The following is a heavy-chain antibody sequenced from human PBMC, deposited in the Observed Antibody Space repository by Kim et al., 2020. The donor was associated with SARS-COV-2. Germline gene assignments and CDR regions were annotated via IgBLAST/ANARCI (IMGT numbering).Heavy chain of an antibody. CDR1: GYTFTTHR. V-gene: IGHV1-18*01. Sequence: ASVKVSCKTSGYTFTTHRISWVRQAPGQGLEWMGWVSAYNGNTDYAKSVEGRVTMTTDTSTTTAYLELRSLTSDDTAVYFCARGDGGAEEFDYWGQGTLV. CDR2: VSAYNGNT. J-gene: IGHJ4*02. CDR3: ARGDGGAEEFDY. D-gene: IGHD3-16*01.